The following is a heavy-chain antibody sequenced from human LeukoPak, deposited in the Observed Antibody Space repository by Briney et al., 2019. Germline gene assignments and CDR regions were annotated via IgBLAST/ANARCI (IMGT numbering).Heavy chain of an antibody. J-gene: IGHJ3*02. Sequence: SETLSLTCIVSGGSISSRDLYWGWIRQPPGKGLESIGSMSYSGSTYYNPSLKSRVTISVDTSKKQFSLKLNSVTAADTAVYYCARPYCSDTTCYAVGAFDIWGQGTMVTVSS. V-gene: IGHV4-39*01. D-gene: IGHD2-2*01. CDR1: GGSISSRDLY. CDR2: MSYSGST. CDR3: ARPYCSDTTCYAVGAFDI.